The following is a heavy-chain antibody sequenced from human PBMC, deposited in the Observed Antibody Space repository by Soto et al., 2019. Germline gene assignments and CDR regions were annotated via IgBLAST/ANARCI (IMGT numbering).Heavy chain of an antibody. Sequence: SVKVSCTASGCTFSSYAISWVRQAPGQGLEWMGGIIRIFSTANYAQKFQGRVTITADESTSTAYMELSSVTAADTAAYYCARDWVVVSGSRWYYGMDVWGQGTTVTVSS. CDR3: ARDWVVVSGSRWYYGMDV. CDR1: GCTFSSYA. J-gene: IGHJ6*02. D-gene: IGHD1-26*01. V-gene: IGHV1-69*13. CDR2: IIRIFSTA.